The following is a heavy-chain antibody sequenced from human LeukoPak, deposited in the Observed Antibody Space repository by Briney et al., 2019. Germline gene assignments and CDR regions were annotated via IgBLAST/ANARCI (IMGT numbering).Heavy chain of an antibody. CDR3: AKGRLLGAPWGMDV. CDR1: GFTFRIYA. D-gene: IGHD1-26*01. Sequence: GSSLRLSCAASGFTFRIYAMSWVRQAPGKGLEWVSGISGSDASTFYADSVKGRFTISRDNSKNTLYLQMNTLRVEDTAVYYCAKGRLLGAPWGMDVWGQGTTVTVSS. J-gene: IGHJ6*02. V-gene: IGHV3-23*01. CDR2: ISGSDAST.